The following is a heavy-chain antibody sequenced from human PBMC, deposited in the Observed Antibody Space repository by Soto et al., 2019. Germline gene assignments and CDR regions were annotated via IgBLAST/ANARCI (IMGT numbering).Heavy chain of an antibody. CDR3: ARPDSNGWYDY. CDR1: GYSFTDYW. Sequence: EVQLVQSGVVMKTPGESLKISCKGSGYSFTDYWIAWVRQMPGRGLEWMGIINGGDSDTRYSPSFQGQVTVSVDKSITTAYLQWSSLKASDTAIYYCARPDSNGWYDYWGQGTPVTVSS. CDR2: INGGDSDT. J-gene: IGHJ4*02. D-gene: IGHD6-19*01. V-gene: IGHV5-51*01.